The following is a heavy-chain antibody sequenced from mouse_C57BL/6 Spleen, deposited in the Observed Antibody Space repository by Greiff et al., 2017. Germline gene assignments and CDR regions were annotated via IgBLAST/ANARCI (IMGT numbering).Heavy chain of an antibody. CDR3: ARSGLRRDY. CDR1: GYAFSSSW. Sequence: VKLQQSGPELVKPGASVKISCKASGYAFSSSWMNWVKQRPGKGLEWIGRIYPGDGDTNYNGKFKGKATLTADKSSSTAYMQLSSLTSEDSAVYFCARSGLRRDYWGQGTTLTVSS. CDR2: IYPGDGDT. J-gene: IGHJ2*01. D-gene: IGHD2-4*01. V-gene: IGHV1-82*01.